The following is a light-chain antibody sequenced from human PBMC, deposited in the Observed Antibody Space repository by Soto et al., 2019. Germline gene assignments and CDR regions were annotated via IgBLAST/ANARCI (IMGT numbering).Light chain of an antibody. CDR1: QSISSW. Sequence: DIQMTQSPSTLSASVGDRVTITCRASQSISSWLAWYQQKPGQAPKLLIYKASTLQSGVPSRFSGSGSGTEFTLVLSSLQPDDSATYYCQQYNDNWTFGQGTKVEIK. CDR2: KAS. V-gene: IGKV1-5*03. CDR3: QQYNDNWT. J-gene: IGKJ1*01.